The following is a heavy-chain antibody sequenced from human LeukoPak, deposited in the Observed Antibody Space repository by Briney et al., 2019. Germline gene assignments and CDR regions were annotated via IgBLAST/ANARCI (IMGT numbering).Heavy chain of an antibody. V-gene: IGHV1-2*02. CDR2: INPNSGGT. J-gene: IGHJ3*02. D-gene: IGHD1-26*01. Sequence: ASVKVSCKASGYTFTGYYMHWVRQAPGQGLEWMGWINPNSGGTNYAQKFQGRVTMTRDTSNSTAYMELSRLRSDDTAVYYCARQGGSYYGAFDIWGQGTMVTVSS. CDR3: ARQGGSYYGAFDI. CDR1: GYTFTGYY.